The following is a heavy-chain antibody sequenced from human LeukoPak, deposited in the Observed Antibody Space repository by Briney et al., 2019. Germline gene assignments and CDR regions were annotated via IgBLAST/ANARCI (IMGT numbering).Heavy chain of an antibody. CDR2: IRYDGSNK. D-gene: IGHD5-12*01. CDR1: GFTFSSYG. V-gene: IGHV3-30*02. J-gene: IGHJ6*03. Sequence: GGSLRLSCAASGFTFSSYGMHWVRQAPGKGLEWVAFIRYDGSNKYYADSVKGRFTISRDNSKNTLYLQMNSLRAEDTAVYYCAKEWRDYYYYYMDVWGKGTTVTVSS. CDR3: AKEWRDYYYYYMDV.